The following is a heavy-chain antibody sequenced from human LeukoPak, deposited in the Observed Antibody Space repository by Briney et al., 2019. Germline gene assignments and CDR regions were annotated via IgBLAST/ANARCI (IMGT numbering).Heavy chain of an antibody. CDR3: ARDRGIPGPGNAFDI. Sequence: ASVTVSCKASGYTFTGYYMHWVRQAPGQGLEWMGWIDPNSGDTNYAQIFQGRVTMTRDTSISTAYMDLSRLRSDDTAMYYCARDRGIPGPGNAFDIWGHGTMVTVSS. CDR2: IDPNSGDT. V-gene: IGHV1-2*02. J-gene: IGHJ3*02. D-gene: IGHD6-13*01. CDR1: GYTFTGYY.